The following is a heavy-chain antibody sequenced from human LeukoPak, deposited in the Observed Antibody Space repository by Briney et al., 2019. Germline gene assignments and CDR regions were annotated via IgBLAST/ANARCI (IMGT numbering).Heavy chain of an antibody. CDR1: GFTFSSYW. D-gene: IGHD2-2*01. J-gene: IGHJ5*02. Sequence: PGGSLRLSCTASGFTFSSYWMSWVRQAPGKGLEWVANINQDGSEKYYVDSVKGRFTISRDNAKNSLYLQMNSLRAEDTAVYYCARGRRVPAAMGNWFDHWGQGTLVTVSS. V-gene: IGHV3-7*01. CDR2: INQDGSEK. CDR3: ARGRRVPAAMGNWFDH.